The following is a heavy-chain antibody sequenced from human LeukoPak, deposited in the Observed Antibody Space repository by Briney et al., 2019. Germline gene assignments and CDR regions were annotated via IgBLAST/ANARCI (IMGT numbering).Heavy chain of an antibody. J-gene: IGHJ3*02. V-gene: IGHV1-2*02. Sequence: ASVKVSCKASGYSFTTYYMHWVRQAPGQGLEWVGWINLNSGGTNSAQKFQGRVTMTRDTSISAAYMELSSLRSEDTAVYYCARDIWDDYGGNSCAFDIWGQGTMVTVSS. CDR3: ARDIWDDYGGNSCAFDI. CDR1: GYSFTTYY. CDR2: INLNSGGT. D-gene: IGHD4-23*01.